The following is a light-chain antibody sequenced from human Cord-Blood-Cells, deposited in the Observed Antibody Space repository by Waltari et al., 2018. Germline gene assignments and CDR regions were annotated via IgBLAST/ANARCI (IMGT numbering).Light chain of an antibody. CDR3: SSYTSSSTVV. CDR1: SSDVGGYNY. V-gene: IGLV2-14*01. Sequence: QSALTQPASVSGSPGQSITISCTGTSSDVGGYNYVSWYQQHPGKAPKRLIYDVSKRTSGVSNRFSGSKSGNTASLTISGLQAEDEADYYCSSYTSSSTVVFGGGTKLTVL. CDR2: DVS. J-gene: IGLJ2*01.